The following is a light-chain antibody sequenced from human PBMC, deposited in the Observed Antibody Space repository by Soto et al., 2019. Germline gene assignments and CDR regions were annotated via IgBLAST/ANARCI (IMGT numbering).Light chain of an antibody. CDR1: SSNIGAGYD. CDR3: QSYDSSLSGVRV. CDR2: GNN. J-gene: IGLJ2*01. V-gene: IGLV1-40*01. Sequence: QSVLTQPPSVSGAPGQRVTISCTGSSSNIGAGYDVHWYQQLPGTAPKLLIYGNNNRPSGVPDRFSGSKSGTSASLAITGLQAEDEADYYCQSYDSSLSGVRVFGGGTKLTVL.